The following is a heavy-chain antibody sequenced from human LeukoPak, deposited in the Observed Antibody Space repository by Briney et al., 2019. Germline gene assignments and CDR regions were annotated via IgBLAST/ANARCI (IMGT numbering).Heavy chain of an antibody. J-gene: IGHJ3*02. CDR3: AREASELRFLEWLLSNSTRDAFDI. D-gene: IGHD3-3*01. CDR2: IKQDGSEK. Sequence: GGSLRLSCAASGFTFSSYWMSWVRQAPGKGLEWVANIKQDGSEKYYVDSVKGRFTISRDNAKNSLYLQMNSLRAEDTAVYYCAREASELRFLEWLLSNSTRDAFDIWGQGTMVTVSS. CDR1: GFTFSSYW. V-gene: IGHV3-7*01.